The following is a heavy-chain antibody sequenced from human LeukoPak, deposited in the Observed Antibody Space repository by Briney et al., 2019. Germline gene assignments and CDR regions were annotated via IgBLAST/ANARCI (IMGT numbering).Heavy chain of an antibody. CDR1: GFTFTSSA. D-gene: IGHD6-19*01. V-gene: IGHV1-58*02. CDR3: AAAPGYSSGWFLFDY. CDR2: IVVGSGNT. J-gene: IGHJ4*02. Sequence: ASVKASCKASGFTFTSSAMQWVRQARGQRLEWIGWIVVGSGNTNYAQKFQERVTITRDMSTSTAYMELSSLRSEDTAVYYCAAAPGYSSGWFLFDYWGQGTLVTVSS.